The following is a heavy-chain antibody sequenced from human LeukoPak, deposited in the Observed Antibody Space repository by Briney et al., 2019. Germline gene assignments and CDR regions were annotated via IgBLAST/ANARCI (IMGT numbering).Heavy chain of an antibody. Sequence: PGGSLRLSCAASGFTFSSYWMHWVRQAPGKGLVWVSRINSDGSSTSYADSVKGRFTISRDNAKNTLYLQMNSLRAEDTAVYYCAREGFRGYGGYDFWGQGTMVTVSS. D-gene: IGHD5-12*01. CDR2: INSDGSST. V-gene: IGHV3-74*01. CDR1: GFTFSSYW. CDR3: AREGFRGYGGYDF. J-gene: IGHJ3*01.